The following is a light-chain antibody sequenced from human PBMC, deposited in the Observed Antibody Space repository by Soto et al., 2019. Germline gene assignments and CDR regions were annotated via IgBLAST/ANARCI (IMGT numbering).Light chain of an antibody. V-gene: IGLV2-8*01. J-gene: IGLJ2*01. CDR2: EVS. Sequence: QSVLTQPPSASGSPGQSVTISCTGTRSDVGNYDYVSWYQQHPGKAPKLMIYEVSKRPSGVPDRFSGSKSGTTASLTVSGLRTEDEADYYCSSYAGSNNLVFGGGTKLTVL. CDR1: RSDVGNYDY. CDR3: SSYAGSNNLV.